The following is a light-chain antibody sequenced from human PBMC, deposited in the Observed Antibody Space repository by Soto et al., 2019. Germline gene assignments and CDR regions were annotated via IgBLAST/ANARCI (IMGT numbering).Light chain of an antibody. J-gene: IGKJ3*01. Sequence: DIQMTQSPSTLSASVGDRVTITCRASQSISSWLAWYQQKPGKAPNLLIYKASSLESGVPSRFSGSGSGTEFTLTISSLQPDDFATYYCQHYNSYPITFGPGTKVDIK. CDR2: KAS. CDR3: QHYNSYPIT. CDR1: QSISSW. V-gene: IGKV1-5*03.